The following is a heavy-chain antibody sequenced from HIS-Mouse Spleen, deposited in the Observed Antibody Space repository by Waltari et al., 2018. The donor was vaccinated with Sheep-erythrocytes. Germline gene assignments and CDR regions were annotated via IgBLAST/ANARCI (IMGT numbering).Heavy chain of an antibody. CDR1: GYTFTSYD. CDR3: ARGIAAAGTDWFDP. V-gene: IGHV1-8*01. CDR2: MNPNSGKT. D-gene: IGHD6-13*01. J-gene: IGHJ5*02. Sequence: QVQLVQSGAEVKKPGASVKVSCKASGYTFTSYDINWVRQATGQGLEWMGWMNPNSGKTGYAKKVQGRVTMTRNTSISTAYMELSSLRSEDTAVYYCARGIAAAGTDWFDPWGQGTLVTVSS.